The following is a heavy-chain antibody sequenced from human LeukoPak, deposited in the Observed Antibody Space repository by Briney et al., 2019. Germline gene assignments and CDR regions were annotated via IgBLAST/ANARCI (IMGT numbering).Heavy chain of an antibody. V-gene: IGHV3-21*01. CDR2: ISSSSSYI. Sequence: SGGALRLSCAASGFTLSSYRMKWVRQARGKGRGWVSYISSSSSYIYYAHSVKSRLTNSRDNANNTLYLQVNSLRADDTAVYYCASAPHSSSWYFDYWGQGTLVTVSS. CDR3: ASAPHSSSWYFDY. CDR1: GFTLSSYR. D-gene: IGHD6-13*01. J-gene: IGHJ4*02.